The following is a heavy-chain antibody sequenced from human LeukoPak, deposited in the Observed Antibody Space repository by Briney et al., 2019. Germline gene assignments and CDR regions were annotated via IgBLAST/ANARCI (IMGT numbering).Heavy chain of an antibody. J-gene: IGHJ6*03. D-gene: IGHD3-10*01. V-gene: IGHV3-30*02. CDR2: IRYDGSNK. Sequence: GGSLRLSCAASGFTFSSYWMSWVRQAPGKGLEWVAFIRYDGSNKYYADSVKGRFTISRDNSKNTLYLQMNSLRAEDTAVYYCAKVQDGSGSFWSYYYYYMDVWGKGTTVTISS. CDR3: AKVQDGSGSFWSYYYYYMDV. CDR1: GFTFSSYW.